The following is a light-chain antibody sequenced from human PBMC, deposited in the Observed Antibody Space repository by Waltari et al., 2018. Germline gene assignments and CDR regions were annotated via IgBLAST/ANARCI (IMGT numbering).Light chain of an antibody. CDR2: KTS. CDR1: QSASKW. J-gene: IGKJ1*01. V-gene: IGKV1-5*03. Sequence: DIHMTQSPSTLSASIGYRVTITCRASQSASKWLAWYQQKPGKAPKLLIDKTSTLNAEVPSRFSGSGSGTEFTLIISSLQPEDFATYYCQQYNLFPWTFGQGTKVEVK. CDR3: QQYNLFPWT.